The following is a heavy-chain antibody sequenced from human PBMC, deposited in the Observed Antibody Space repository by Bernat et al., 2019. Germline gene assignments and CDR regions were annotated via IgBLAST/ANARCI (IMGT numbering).Heavy chain of an antibody. D-gene: IGHD4-17*01. CDR1: GGSISSGSYY. V-gene: IGHV4-61*02. J-gene: IGHJ4*02. CDR3: AREYTVTTLDSENQNN. Sequence: QVQLQESGPGLVKPSQTLSLTCTVSGGSISSGSYYWSRIRQPAGKGLEWIGRIYTSGSTNYNPSLKSRVTISVDTSKNQFSLKLSSVTAADTAVYYCAREYTVTTLDSENQNNWGQGTLVTVSS. CDR2: IYTSGST.